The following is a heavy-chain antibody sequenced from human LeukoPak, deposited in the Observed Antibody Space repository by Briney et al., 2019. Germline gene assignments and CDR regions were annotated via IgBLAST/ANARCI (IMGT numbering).Heavy chain of an antibody. D-gene: IGHD1-1*01. V-gene: IGHV1-2*06. CDR2: INPNSGGT. Sequence: ASVKVSCKASGYTFTSYYMHWVRQAPGQGLEWMGRINPNSGGTNYAQKFQGRVTMTRDTSISTAYMELSRLRSDDTAVYYCARDPTGTNPHLDYWGQGTLVTVSS. J-gene: IGHJ4*02. CDR1: GYTFTSYY. CDR3: ARDPTGTNPHLDY.